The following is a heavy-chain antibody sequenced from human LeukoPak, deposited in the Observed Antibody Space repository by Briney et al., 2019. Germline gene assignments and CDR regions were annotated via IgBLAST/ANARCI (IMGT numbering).Heavy chain of an antibody. J-gene: IGHJ4*02. V-gene: IGHV3-23*01. Sequence: GGSLRLSCAASGFTFSSYAMSWVRQAPGKGLEWVSAISGSGGSTYYADSVKGRFTISRDNSKNTLYLQMNSLRAEDTAVYYCAREGQYSSGWYYFDYWGQGTLVAVSS. CDR2: ISGSGGST. D-gene: IGHD6-19*01. CDR1: GFTFSSYA. CDR3: AREGQYSSGWYYFDY.